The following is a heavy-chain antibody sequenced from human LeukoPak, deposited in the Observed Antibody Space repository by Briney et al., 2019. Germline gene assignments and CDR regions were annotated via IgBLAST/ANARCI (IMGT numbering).Heavy chain of an antibody. CDR1: GFTVSNNY. V-gene: IGHV3-53*05. J-gene: IGHJ5*02. CDR3: ARNNSGPFDP. Sequence: GGSLRLSCAASGFTVSNNYMSWVRQAPGKGLEWVSIIYSGTSIYYADSVKGRFTISRDNSKSTLYLQMNSLRAEDTAVYYCARNNSGPFDPWGQGTLVTVSS. D-gene: IGHD6-25*01. CDR2: IYSGTSI.